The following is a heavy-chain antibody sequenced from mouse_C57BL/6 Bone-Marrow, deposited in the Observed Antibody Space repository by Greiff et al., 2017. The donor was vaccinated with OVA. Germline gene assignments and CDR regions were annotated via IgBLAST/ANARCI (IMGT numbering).Heavy chain of an antibody. CDR1: GYSITSGYY. J-gene: IGHJ1*03. CDR2: ISYDGSN. Sequence: ESGPGLVKPSQSLSLTCSVTGYSITSGYYWNWIRQFPGNKLEWMGYISYDGSNNYNPSLKNRISITRDTSKNQFFLKLNSVTTEDTATYYCARDTGYYGSSPYWYFDVWGTGTTVTVSS. V-gene: IGHV3-6*01. CDR3: ARDTGYYGSSPYWYFDV. D-gene: IGHD1-1*01.